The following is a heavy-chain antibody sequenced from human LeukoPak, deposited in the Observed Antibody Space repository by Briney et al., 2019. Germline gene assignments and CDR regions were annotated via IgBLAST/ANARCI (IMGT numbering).Heavy chain of an antibody. D-gene: IGHD2-15*01. Sequence: SQTLSLTCAISGDSVSSNSAAWNWLRQSPSRGLEWLGRTYYRSKWYNDYAVSVKSRITINPDTSKNQFSLQLNSVTPEDTAVYYCAREVVAAPTFFDYGGQGTLVTVSS. CDR3: AREVVAAPTFFDY. CDR1: GDSVSSNSAA. CDR2: TYYRSKWYN. J-gene: IGHJ4*02. V-gene: IGHV6-1*01.